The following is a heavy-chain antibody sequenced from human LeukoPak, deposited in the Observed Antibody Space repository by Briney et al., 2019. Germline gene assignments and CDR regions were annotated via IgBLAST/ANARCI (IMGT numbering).Heavy chain of an antibody. CDR2: IYSGGST. Sequence: PGGSLRLSCAASGFTVSSNYMSWVRQAPGKGLEWVSVIYSGGSTYYADSVKGRFTISRDNSKNTLYLQMNSLRAEDTAVYYCAKDPYGDYVFYMDVWGKGTTVTVSS. CDR3: AKDPYGDYVFYMDV. V-gene: IGHV3-66*01. J-gene: IGHJ6*03. D-gene: IGHD4-17*01. CDR1: GFTVSSNY.